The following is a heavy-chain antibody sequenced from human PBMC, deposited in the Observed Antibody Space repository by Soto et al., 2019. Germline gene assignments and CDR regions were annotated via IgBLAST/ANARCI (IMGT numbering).Heavy chain of an antibody. CDR1: GFTFSSYS. CDR3: ARVGYSSGWHQYFDY. J-gene: IGHJ4*01. D-gene: IGHD6-19*01. Sequence: GGSLRLSCAASGFTFSSYSMNWVRQAPGKGLEWVSSISSSSSYIYYADSVKGRFTISRDNAKNSLYLQMNSLRAEDTAVYYCARVGYSSGWHQYFDYWGHGTQVTVSS. V-gene: IGHV3-21*01. CDR2: ISSSSSYI.